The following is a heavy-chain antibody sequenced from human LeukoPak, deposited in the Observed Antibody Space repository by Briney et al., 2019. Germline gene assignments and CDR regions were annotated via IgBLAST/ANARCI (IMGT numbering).Heavy chain of an antibody. Sequence: GASVKVSCKASGYTFTGYYMHWVRQAPGQGLEWMGWINPNSGGSNYAQKFQGRVTMTRDTSISTAYMELSRLRSDDTAVYYCARASLSSIAARPNYWGQGTLVTVSS. J-gene: IGHJ4*02. D-gene: IGHD6-6*01. CDR3: ARASLSSIAARPNY. CDR2: INPNSGGS. CDR1: GYTFTGYY. V-gene: IGHV1-2*02.